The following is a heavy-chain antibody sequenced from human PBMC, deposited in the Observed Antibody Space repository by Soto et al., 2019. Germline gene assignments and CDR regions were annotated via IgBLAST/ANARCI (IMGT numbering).Heavy chain of an antibody. CDR1: GFTFSTYA. J-gene: IGHJ4*02. D-gene: IGHD3-10*01. CDR3: AKDRDGSGSDFDY. Sequence: EVQLLESGGGLVQPGGSLRLSCAASGFTFSTYAMSWVRQPPGKGLEWVSTISGSSDSTHYADSVKGRFTISRDNSKNPLYLQMTSLRAEDTAIYYCAKDRDGSGSDFDYWGQGTLVTVSS. V-gene: IGHV3-23*01. CDR2: ISGSSDST.